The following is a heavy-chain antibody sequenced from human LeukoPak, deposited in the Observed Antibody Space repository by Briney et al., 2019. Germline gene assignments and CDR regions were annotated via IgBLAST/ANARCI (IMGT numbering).Heavy chain of an antibody. CDR2: IWHDGSNK. CDR1: GFTFSSDG. J-gene: IGHJ4*02. Sequence: GGSLRLSCAASGFTFSSDGMHWVRQAPGKGLEWVAIIWHDGSNKYYADSVKGRFTISRDNSKNTLYLEMNSLRVEDMAVYYCARDRSSVTYYFYIWGQRSLVTVSS. D-gene: IGHD4-17*01. V-gene: IGHV3-33*01. CDR3: ARDRSSVTYYFYI.